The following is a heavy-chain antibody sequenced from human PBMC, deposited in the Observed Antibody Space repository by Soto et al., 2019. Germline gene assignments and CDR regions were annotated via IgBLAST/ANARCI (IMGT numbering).Heavy chain of an antibody. CDR3: ARSVFP. Sequence: PSETMSLTCTVSVGSISSGGYYWNWIRQHPGKGLEWIGYIYYIGSTYYNPSLKSRVTISLDTSKNQFSLKLSSVTAADTAVYYCARSVFPWGQGTLVTSPQ. J-gene: IGHJ5*02. CDR1: VGSISSGGYY. V-gene: IGHV4-31*03. CDR2: IYYIGST.